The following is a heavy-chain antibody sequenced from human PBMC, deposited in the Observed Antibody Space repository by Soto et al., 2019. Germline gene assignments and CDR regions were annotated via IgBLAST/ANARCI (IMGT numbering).Heavy chain of an antibody. Sequence: QVQLVESGGGVVQPGRSLRLSCAASGFTFSSYGMHWVCQAPGKGLEWVAVISYDGSNKYYADSVKGRFTISRDNSKNTLYLQMNSLRAEDTAVYYCAKEYGSSSWYPKFFDYWGQGTLVTVSS. CDR3: AKEYGSSSWYPKFFDY. D-gene: IGHD6-13*01. V-gene: IGHV3-30*18. CDR1: GFTFSSYG. J-gene: IGHJ4*02. CDR2: ISYDGSNK.